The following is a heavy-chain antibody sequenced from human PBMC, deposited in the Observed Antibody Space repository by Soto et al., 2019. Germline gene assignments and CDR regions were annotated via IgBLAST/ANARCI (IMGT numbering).Heavy chain of an antibody. Sequence: QVQLVESGGGVVQPGRSLRLSCAASGFTFSSFVMHWARQAPGKGLEWVAFIAYDGSNKHYADSVKGRFTISRDNSNNTLYLQMNSLRVEDTAVYYCASPQGAHLNYFYGMDVWGQGTTVTVSS. CDR2: IAYDGSNK. CDR3: ASPQGAHLNYFYGMDV. J-gene: IGHJ6*02. CDR1: GFTFSSFV. V-gene: IGHV3-30-3*01.